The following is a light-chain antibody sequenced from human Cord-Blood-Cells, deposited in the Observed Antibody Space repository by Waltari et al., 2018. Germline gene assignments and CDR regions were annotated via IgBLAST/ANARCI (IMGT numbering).Light chain of an antibody. CDR1: RSARGGSNL. CDR2: EVS. J-gene: IGLJ2*01. Sequence: QSALTQPPPPARAPGPSLTLPRPGTRSARGGSNLVSWYQQPPGKAPKLMIYEVSKRPSGVPDRFSGSKSGNTASLTVSGLQAEDEADYYCSSYAGSNNLVFGGGTKLTVL. V-gene: IGLV2-8*01. CDR3: SSYAGSNNLV.